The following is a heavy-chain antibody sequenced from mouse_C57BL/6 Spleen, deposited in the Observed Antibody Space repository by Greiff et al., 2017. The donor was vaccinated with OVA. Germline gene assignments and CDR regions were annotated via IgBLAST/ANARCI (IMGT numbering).Heavy chain of an antibody. J-gene: IGHJ4*01. CDR2: INPNNGGT. D-gene: IGHD1-1*01. CDR1: GYTFTDYN. Sequence: VQLKESGPELVKPGASVKIPCKASGYTFTDYNMDWVKQSHGKSLEWIGDINPNNGGTIYNQKFKGKATLTVDKSSSTAYMELRSLTSEDTAVYYCASSYYGTNFYAMDYWGQGTSVTVSS. V-gene: IGHV1-18*01. CDR3: ASSYYGTNFYAMDY.